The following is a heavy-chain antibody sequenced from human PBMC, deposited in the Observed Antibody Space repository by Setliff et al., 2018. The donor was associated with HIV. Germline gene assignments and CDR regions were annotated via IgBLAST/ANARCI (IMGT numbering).Heavy chain of an antibody. J-gene: IGHJ5*02. V-gene: IGHV4-59*11. CDR2: FYYSGSA. CDR3: ARDQSIAARYLFDP. Sequence: SETLSLTCTVSGSSISSHYWTWIRQPPGRGLEWIGSFYYSGSANYNPSLKSRVSISVDTSNNQFSLTVRSVTAADTAVYYCARDQSIAARYLFDPWGQGTLVTVSS. D-gene: IGHD6-6*01. CDR1: GSSISSHY.